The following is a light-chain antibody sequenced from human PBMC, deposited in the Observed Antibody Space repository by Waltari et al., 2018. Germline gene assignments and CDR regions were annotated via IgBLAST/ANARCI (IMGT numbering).Light chain of an antibody. V-gene: IGLV3-19*01. CDR1: SLRTSY. CDR2: GKD. J-gene: IGLJ3*02. Sequence: SSELTQDPAVSVALGQTVRFTCQGDSLRTSYASWYQVKPGQAPVLVLYGKDKRPSGIPYRISGQSSGITSSLTITGAQAEDEADYYCSSRMLFAGGTKVTVL. CDR3: SSRML.